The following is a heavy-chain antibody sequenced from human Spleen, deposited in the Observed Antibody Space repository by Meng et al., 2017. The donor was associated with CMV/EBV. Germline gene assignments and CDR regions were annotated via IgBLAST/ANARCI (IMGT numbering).Heavy chain of an antibody. J-gene: IGHJ5*02. CDR2: IQPNSGVT. CDR1: FTGYY. CDR3: ARGPLYCSSPNCYSNWFDP. Sequence: FTGYYMHWVRQASGQGLEWMGWIQPNSGVTNYAQKFQDRVTMTRDTSITTAYMELSSLRSDDTAVYYCARGPLYCSSPNCYSNWFDPWGQGTLVTVSS. D-gene: IGHD2-2*01. V-gene: IGHV1-2*02.